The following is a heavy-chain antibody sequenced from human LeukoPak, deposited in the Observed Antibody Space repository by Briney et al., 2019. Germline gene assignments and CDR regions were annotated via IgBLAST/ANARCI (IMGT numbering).Heavy chain of an antibody. CDR1: GYTFTSYA. J-gene: IGHJ6*02. CDR3: ARVKEWVYYYGMDV. V-gene: IGHV7-4-1*02. CDR2: INTNTGNP. D-gene: IGHD2-8*01. Sequence: ASVKVSCKASGYTFTSYAMNWVRQAPGQGLEWMGWINTNTGNPTYAQGFTGRFVFSLDTSVSTAYLQISSLKAEDTAVYYCARVKEWVYYYGMDVWGQGTTVTVSS.